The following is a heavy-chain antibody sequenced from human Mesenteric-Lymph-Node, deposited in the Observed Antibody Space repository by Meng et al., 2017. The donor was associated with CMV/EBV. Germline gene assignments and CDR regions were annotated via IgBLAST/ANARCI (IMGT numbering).Heavy chain of an antibody. CDR3: ARVRDDILTGYYPHFYFDY. CDR2: ISHSGNYI. CDR1: TSSAHY. D-gene: IGHD3-9*01. V-gene: IGHV3-21*06. J-gene: IGHJ4*02. Sequence: TSSAHYMDWVRKAPGKGLEWVSYISHSGNYIYYADSVKGRFTISRDNARNSLYLQMNSLRAEDTAVYYCARVRDDILTGYYPHFYFDYWGQGSLVTVSS.